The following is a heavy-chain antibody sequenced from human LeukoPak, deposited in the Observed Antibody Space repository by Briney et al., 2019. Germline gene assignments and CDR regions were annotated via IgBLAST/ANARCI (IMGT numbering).Heavy chain of an antibody. J-gene: IGHJ4*02. D-gene: IGHD3-22*01. Sequence: ETLSLTCTVSGGSISSYYWSWIRQPPGKGLEWSGYIYYSGSTNYNPSLKSRVTISVDTSKNQFSLKLSSVTAADTAVYYCASTYYYDSSGYFVYWGQGTLVTVSS. CDR1: GGSISSYY. V-gene: IGHV4-59*01. CDR2: IYYSGST. CDR3: ASTYYYDSSGYFVY.